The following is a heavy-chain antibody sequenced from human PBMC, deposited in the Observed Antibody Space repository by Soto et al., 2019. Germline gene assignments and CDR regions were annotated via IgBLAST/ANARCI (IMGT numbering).Heavy chain of an antibody. Sequence: SETLSLTCAVYGGSFSGYYWSGIRQPPGKGLEWIGEINHSGSTNYNPSLKSRVTISVDTSKNQFSLKLSSVTAADTAVYYCARGVVVVPAAIRGYFDYWGQGTLVTVSS. J-gene: IGHJ4*02. CDR3: ARGVVVVPAAIRGYFDY. D-gene: IGHD2-2*02. V-gene: IGHV4-34*01. CDR2: INHSGST. CDR1: GGSFSGYY.